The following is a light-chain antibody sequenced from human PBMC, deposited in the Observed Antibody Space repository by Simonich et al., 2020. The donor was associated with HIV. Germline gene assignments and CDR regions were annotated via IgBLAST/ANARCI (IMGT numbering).Light chain of an antibody. J-gene: IGKJ2*01. V-gene: IGKV3D-20*01. Sequence: EIVLTPSPGTLSLSPGERATLSGRASQSVSSSYLAWYQQKPGLAPRLLIYDASSRATGIPDRVSGSGSGTDFTLTISRLEPEDFAVYYCQQYGSSPPYTFGQGTKLEIK. CDR3: QQYGSSPPYT. CDR1: QSVSSSY. CDR2: DAS.